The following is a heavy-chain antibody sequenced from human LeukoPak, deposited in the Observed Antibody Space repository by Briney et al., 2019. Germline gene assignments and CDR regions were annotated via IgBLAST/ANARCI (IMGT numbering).Heavy chain of an antibody. CDR1: GYTFTSYG. CDR3: ARLCYGSGSYEEGNWFDP. Sequence: ASVKVSCKASGYTFTSYGISWVRQAPGQGLEWMGWISAYNGNTNYAQKLQGRVTMTTDTSTSTAYMELRSLRSDDTAVYYCARLCYGSGSYEEGNWFDPWGQGTLVTVSS. CDR2: ISAYNGNT. D-gene: IGHD3-10*01. J-gene: IGHJ5*02. V-gene: IGHV1-18*01.